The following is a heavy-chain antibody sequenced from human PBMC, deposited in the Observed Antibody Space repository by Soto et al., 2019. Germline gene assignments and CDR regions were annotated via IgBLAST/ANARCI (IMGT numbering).Heavy chain of an antibody. D-gene: IGHD3-10*01. Sequence: LSLTCTVSGGSISSYYWSWIRQPPGKGLEWIGYIYYSGSTNYNPSLKSRVTISVDTSKNQFSLKLYSVTAADTAVYYCARGPRVINQLSWFAPWGQGTLVTVSS. V-gene: IGHV4-59*12. CDR2: IYYSGST. CDR3: ARGPRVINQLSWFAP. CDR1: GGSISSYY. J-gene: IGHJ5*02.